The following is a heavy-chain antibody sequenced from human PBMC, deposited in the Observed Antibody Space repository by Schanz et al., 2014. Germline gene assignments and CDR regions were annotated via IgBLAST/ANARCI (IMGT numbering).Heavy chain of an antibody. CDR1: EFSFSNYS. CDR2: ISSTSSYI. J-gene: IGHJ1*01. D-gene: IGHD2-2*01. CDR3: ARDTAQSCIGPSCFEYFQH. Sequence: EVQLVESGGGLVQPRGSLRLSCAASEFSFSNYSMNWVRQAPGKGLEWVSSISSTSSYIFYADSVKGRFTISRDNAKNSLFLQMNSLRAEDTALYYCARDTAQSCIGPSCFEYFQHWGQGALVTVSS. V-gene: IGHV3-21*04.